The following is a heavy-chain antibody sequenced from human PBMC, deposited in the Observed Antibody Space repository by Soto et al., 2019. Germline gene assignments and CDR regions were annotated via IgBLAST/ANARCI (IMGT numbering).Heavy chain of an antibody. Sequence: SETLSLTCSVSTVSISSRGYSWGWIRQPPGKGLEWIGSISSSGRTYYHPSLKSRVTISIDTSKNQFSLKLSSVTAADTAVYYCARGYYDILSGYSPTTTYHYYYGMDVWGQGTTVTVSS. J-gene: IGHJ6*02. CDR3: ARGYYDILSGYSPTTTYHYYYGMDV. CDR1: TVSISSRGYS. CDR2: ISSSGRT. D-gene: IGHD3-9*01. V-gene: IGHV4-39*01.